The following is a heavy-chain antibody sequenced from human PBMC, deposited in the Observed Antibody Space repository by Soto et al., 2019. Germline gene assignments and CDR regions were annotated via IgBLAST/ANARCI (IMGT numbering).Heavy chain of an antibody. Sequence: SGPTLVNPTQTLTLTCTFSGFSLSTSGVGVGWIRQPPGKALEWLALIFWDDDKRYSPSLKSRLSITKGTSKNQVVLTMTNMDPVGAATYYCTHHGYYFDYWGPGILVTVSS. CDR3: THHGYYFDY. CDR2: IFWDDDK. V-gene: IGHV2-5*02. J-gene: IGHJ4*02. CDR1: GFSLSTSGVG.